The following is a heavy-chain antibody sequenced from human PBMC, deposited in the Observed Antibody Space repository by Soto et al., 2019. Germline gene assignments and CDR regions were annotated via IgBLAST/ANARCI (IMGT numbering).Heavy chain of an antibody. D-gene: IGHD3-22*01. CDR2: VSGSGGRV. V-gene: IGHV3-23*01. Sequence: EVQLLESGGGMVEPRGSLKLSCVASGFSFGTYVMNWVRQAPGKGLDCVSGVSGSGGRVYSADSVKGRFTISRDNSRNTLYLQMNSLRAEDTAIDYCAMTRPYDTGTKDCHRDALDIWGQGTQVTVSS. CDR1: GFSFGTYV. CDR3: AMTRPYDTGTKDCHRDALDI. J-gene: IGHJ3*02.